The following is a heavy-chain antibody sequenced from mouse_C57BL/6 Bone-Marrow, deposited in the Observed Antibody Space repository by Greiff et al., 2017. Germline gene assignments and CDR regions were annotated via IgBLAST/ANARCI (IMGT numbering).Heavy chain of an antibody. CDR1: GFNIKDDY. Sequence: EVQLQQSGAELVRPGASVKLSCTASGFNIKDDYMHWVKQRPEQGLEWIGWIDPENGDTEYASKFQGKATITADTSSNTAYLQRSSLTSEDTAVYYCTSYDYDYAMDYWGQGTSVTVSS. CDR2: IDPENGDT. J-gene: IGHJ4*01. D-gene: IGHD2-4*01. CDR3: TSYDYDYAMDY. V-gene: IGHV14-4*01.